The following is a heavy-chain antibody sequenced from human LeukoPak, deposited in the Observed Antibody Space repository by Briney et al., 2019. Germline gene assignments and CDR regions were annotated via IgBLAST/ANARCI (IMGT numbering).Heavy chain of an antibody. CDR3: ASLVTIFGVVTHDY. CDR2: IRYDGSNK. D-gene: IGHD3-3*01. V-gene: IGHV3-30*02. J-gene: IGHJ4*02. CDR1: GFTFSDYA. Sequence: GGSLRLSCAASGFTFSDYAMHWVRQAPGKGLEWLTFIRYDGSNKYYADSLKGRFTISRDNSKNTLYLQMNSLRAEDTAVYYCASLVTIFGVVTHDYWGQGTLVTVSS.